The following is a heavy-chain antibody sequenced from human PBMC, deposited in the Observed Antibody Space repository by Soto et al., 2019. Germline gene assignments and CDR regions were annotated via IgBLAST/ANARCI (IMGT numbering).Heavy chain of an antibody. V-gene: IGHV3-23*01. D-gene: IGHD1-1*01. CDR2: FSGSGGST. Sequence: HPGGSLRLSCAASGFTFSSHAMSWVRQAPGKGLEWVSGFSGSGGSTYYADSVKGRFTISRDNSKNTLHLQMNSLRDEDTAVYYCARGPTGAAPVWFDPWGQGTLVTVAS. CDR3: ARGPTGAAPVWFDP. CDR1: GFTFSSHA. J-gene: IGHJ5*02.